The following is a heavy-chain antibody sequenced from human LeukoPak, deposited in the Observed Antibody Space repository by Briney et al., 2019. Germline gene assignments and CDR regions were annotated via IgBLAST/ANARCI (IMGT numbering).Heavy chain of an antibody. J-gene: IGHJ3*02. CDR3: ARDSDILTGYPDAFDI. Sequence: ASVKVSCKASGYTFTSYGISWVRQAPGQGLEWMGWISAYNGNTNYAQKLQGRVTMTTDTPTSTAYMELRSLRSDDTAVYYCARDSDILTGYPDAFDIWGQGTMVTVSS. CDR1: GYTFTSYG. V-gene: IGHV1-18*04. CDR2: ISAYNGNT. D-gene: IGHD3-9*01.